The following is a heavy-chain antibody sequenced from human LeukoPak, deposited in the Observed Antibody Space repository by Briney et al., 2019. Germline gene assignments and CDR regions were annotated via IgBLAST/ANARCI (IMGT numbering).Heavy chain of an antibody. Sequence: SETLSLTCAVSGGSVSSSNWWSWVRQPPGKGLEWIGEIYHSGSTNYNPSLKSRVTISVDKSKNQFPLKLSSVTAADTAVYYCARDGSQYYYGSGTRYLVYFDYWGQGTLVTVSS. D-gene: IGHD3-10*01. CDR2: IYHSGST. CDR3: ARDGSQYYYGSGTRYLVYFDY. CDR1: GGSVSSSNW. V-gene: IGHV4-4*02. J-gene: IGHJ4*02.